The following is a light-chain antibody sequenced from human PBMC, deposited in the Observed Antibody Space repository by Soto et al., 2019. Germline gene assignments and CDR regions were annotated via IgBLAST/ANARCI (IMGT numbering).Light chain of an antibody. CDR1: QSVSTW. CDR3: QHSYSTPQT. Sequence: DIHMTKSPSTLSASVGDTVTMTCRASQSVSTWLAWYQQTPGKAPKLLMYDASALESGEPARFSGSGSGTDFTHTIISLQPEHFAAYYSQHSYSTPQTFGQGTKVDIK. CDR2: DAS. V-gene: IGKV1-5*01. J-gene: IGKJ1*01.